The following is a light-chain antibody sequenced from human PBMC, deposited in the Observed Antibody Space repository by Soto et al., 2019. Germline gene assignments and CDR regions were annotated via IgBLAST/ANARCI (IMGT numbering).Light chain of an antibody. Sequence: EIVLTQSPATLSLSPGETATLTCRASQSVGGTYLAWYQQKPGQAPMLIISGASRRATDIPDRFSGSGSETDFTLTISRLEPEEFAVYHVQQYGRSPGTFGQGTKREI. J-gene: IGKJ2*01. V-gene: IGKV3-20*01. CDR2: GAS. CDR1: QSVGGTY. CDR3: QQYGRSPGT.